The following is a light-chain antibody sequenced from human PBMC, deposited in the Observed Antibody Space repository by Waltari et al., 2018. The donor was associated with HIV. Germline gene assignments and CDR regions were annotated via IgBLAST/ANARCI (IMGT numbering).Light chain of an antibody. CDR2: WES. J-gene: IGKJ1*01. CDR1: QSVLYKSHNRNY. Sequence: DIVMIQSPESLAVSLGERATINCKSSQSVLYKSHNRNYLAWYQQKAGQPPKLLFSWESARDSGVPDRFRGSGSGTDFTLTIRSLQAEDVAVYYCQQYSTFPWTFGQGTKVEIK. CDR3: QQYSTFPWT. V-gene: IGKV4-1*01.